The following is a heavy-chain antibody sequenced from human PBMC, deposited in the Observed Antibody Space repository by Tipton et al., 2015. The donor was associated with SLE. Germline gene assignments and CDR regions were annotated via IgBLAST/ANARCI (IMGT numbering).Heavy chain of an antibody. V-gene: IGHV4-34*01. J-gene: IGHJ6*03. Sequence: TLSLTCTVSGGSINSYYWSWIRQPPGKGLEWIGEINHSGSTNYNPSLKSRVTISVDTSKNQFSLKLSSVTAADTAVYYCARGLNYYDSSGYYPFYYMDVWGKGTTVTVSS. CDR3: ARGLNYYDSSGYYPFYYMDV. D-gene: IGHD3-22*01. CDR1: GGSINSYY. CDR2: INHSGST.